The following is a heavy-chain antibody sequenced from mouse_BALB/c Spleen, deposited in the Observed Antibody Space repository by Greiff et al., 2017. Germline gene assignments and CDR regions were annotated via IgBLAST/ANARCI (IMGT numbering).Heavy chain of an antibody. J-gene: IGHJ4*01. Sequence: VQLQQSGAELAKPGASVKMSCKASGYTFTSYWMHWVKQRPGQGLEWIGYINPSTGYTEYNQKFKDKATLTADKSSSTAYMQLSSLTSEDSAVYYCARWGDPLYAMDYWGQGTSVTVSS. D-gene: IGHD3-3*01. CDR3: ARWGDPLYAMDY. CDR2: INPSTGYT. V-gene: IGHV1-7*01. CDR1: GYTFTSYW.